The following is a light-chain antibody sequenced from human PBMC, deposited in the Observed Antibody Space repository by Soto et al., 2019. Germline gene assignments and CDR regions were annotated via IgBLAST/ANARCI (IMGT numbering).Light chain of an antibody. CDR1: SSDVGSYNL. V-gene: IGLV2-23*01. Sequence: QSVLTQPASVSGSPGQSITISCTGTSSDVGSYNLVSWYQLHPGKAPKLMIYEASKRPSGVSNRFSGSKSVNTASLTISGLQAEDEAEYYCCSYAGSGTFYVFGTGTKVTVL. CDR3: CSYAGSGTFYV. J-gene: IGLJ1*01. CDR2: EAS.